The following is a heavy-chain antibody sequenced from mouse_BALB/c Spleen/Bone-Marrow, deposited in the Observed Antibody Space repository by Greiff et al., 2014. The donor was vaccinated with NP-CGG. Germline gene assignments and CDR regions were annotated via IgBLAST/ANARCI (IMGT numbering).Heavy chain of an antibody. Sequence: VQLKESGPELVKPGASVKMPCKASGYTFTSYVMHWVKQKPGQGLEWIGYIHPYNDGTKYNEKFKGKATLTSDKSSSTAYMELSSLTSEDSTVYYCARRYGNYYFDYWGQGTTLTVSS. CDR3: ARRYGNYYFDY. D-gene: IGHD2-10*02. CDR1: GYTFTSYV. CDR2: IHPYNDGT. V-gene: IGHV1-14*01. J-gene: IGHJ2*01.